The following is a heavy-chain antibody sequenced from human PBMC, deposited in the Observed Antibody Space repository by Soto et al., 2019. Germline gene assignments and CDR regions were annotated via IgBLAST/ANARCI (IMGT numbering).Heavy chain of an antibody. CDR1: GGSISSGGYY. J-gene: IGHJ5*02. CDR3: AARIVGAKFDP. D-gene: IGHD1-26*01. V-gene: IGHV4-31*03. CDR2: IYYSGST. Sequence: SETLSLTCTVSGGSISSGGYYWSWIRQHPGKGPEWIGYIYYSGSTYYNPSLKSRVTISVDTSKNQFSLKLSSVTAADTAVYYCAARIVGAKFDPWGQGALVTVSS.